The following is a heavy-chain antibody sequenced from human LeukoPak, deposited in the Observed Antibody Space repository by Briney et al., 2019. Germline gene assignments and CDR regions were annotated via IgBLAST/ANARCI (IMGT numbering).Heavy chain of an antibody. CDR3: AREDQLKNWFDP. CDR2: ISSSGSTI. J-gene: IGHJ5*02. CDR1: GFTFSSYE. V-gene: IGHV3-48*03. D-gene: IGHD2-2*01. Sequence: PGGSLRLSCAASGFTFSSYEVNWVRQAPGKGLEWVSYISSSGSTIYYADSVKGRFTISRDNAKNSLYLQMNSLRAVDTAVYYCAREDQLKNWFDPWGQGTLVTVSS.